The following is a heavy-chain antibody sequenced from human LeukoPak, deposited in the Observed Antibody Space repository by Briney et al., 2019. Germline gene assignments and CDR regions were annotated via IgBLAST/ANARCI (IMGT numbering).Heavy chain of an antibody. CDR1: GFTFSSYS. CDR3: IVLAVAGTFGFDY. D-gene: IGHD6-19*01. CDR2: ISSSSSTI. V-gene: IGHV3-48*01. Sequence: PGGSLRLSCAASGFTFSSYSMNWVRQAPGKWLEWVSYISSSSSTIYYADSVKGRFTISRDNAKNSLSLQMNSLRAEDTAVYYCIVLAVAGTFGFDYWGQGTLVTVSS. J-gene: IGHJ4*02.